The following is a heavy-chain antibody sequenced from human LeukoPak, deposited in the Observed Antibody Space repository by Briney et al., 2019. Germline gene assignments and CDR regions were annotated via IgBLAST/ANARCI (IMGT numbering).Heavy chain of an antibody. CDR3: ATHYGDYVNWFDP. Sequence: GGSLRLSCAASTGFTFRNNAMSWVRQAPGQGLEWVSSINAIGSSTWYADSVKGRFTIYRDNSKNTLSLQMNSLRAEDTALYYCATHYGDYVNWFDPWGQGTLATVSS. J-gene: IGHJ5*02. V-gene: IGHV3-23*01. D-gene: IGHD4-17*01. CDR2: INAIGSST. CDR1: TGFTFRNNA.